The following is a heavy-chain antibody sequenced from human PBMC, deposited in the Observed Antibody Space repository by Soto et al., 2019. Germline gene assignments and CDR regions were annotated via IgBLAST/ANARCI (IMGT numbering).Heavy chain of an antibody. V-gene: IGHV3-7*03. CDR2: IKGDGSET. J-gene: IGHJ4*02. CDR3: ARDTVKSD. CDR1: GFTLRDYW. Sequence: PGGSLRLSCAASGFTLRDYWMSWVRQAPGRGLEWVGNIKGDGSETHYVDSVKGRFTISINNAEKSIYLQMNNLRAEDTAMYYCARDTVKSDWGQGTLVTVS.